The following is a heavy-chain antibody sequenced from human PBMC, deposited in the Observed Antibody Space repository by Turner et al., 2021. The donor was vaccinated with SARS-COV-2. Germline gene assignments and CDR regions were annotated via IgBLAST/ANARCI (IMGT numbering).Heavy chain of an antibody. CDR1: GYTFTNYD. Sequence: QVQLVQSGAEVKKPGASVKVSCKASGYTFTNYDINWVRQASGQGLEGVGWMNPNRGNKDYAQKFQGRITMTRNTSISTAYMELSSLRSEDTAVYYCARGMFRFGGVIVRPFDYWGQGTLVTVSS. V-gene: IGHV1-8*01. CDR3: ARGMFRFGGVIVRPFDY. J-gene: IGHJ4*02. CDR2: MNPNRGNK. D-gene: IGHD3-16*02.